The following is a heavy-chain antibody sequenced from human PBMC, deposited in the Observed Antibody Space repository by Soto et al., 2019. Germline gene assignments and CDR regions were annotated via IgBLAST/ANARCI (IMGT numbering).Heavy chain of an antibody. CDR2: VNGGGDIT. Sequence: GGSLRLSCAASGFTFASCAMNWVRQAPGKGLEWVSSVNGGGDITNYAGSVKGRSTISRDNSKNTLFLQVNSLGVDDTAVYYCAKASCSSTSCYTDYWGQGTLVTVSS. J-gene: IGHJ4*02. CDR1: GFTFASCA. CDR3: AKASCSSTSCYTDY. D-gene: IGHD2-2*01. V-gene: IGHV3-23*01.